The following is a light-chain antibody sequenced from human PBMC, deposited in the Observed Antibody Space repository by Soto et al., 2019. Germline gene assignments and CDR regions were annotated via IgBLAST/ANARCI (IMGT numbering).Light chain of an antibody. CDR1: QSVTSNY. J-gene: IGKJ5*01. Sequence: EIVLTQSPGTLSLSPGERATLSCRASQSVTSNYLAWYQQKPGQAPRLLIYGVSSRATGIPDRFSGSGSGTDFTLTISRLEPEDFAVYYCQQYNNWPITFGQGTRLEIK. CDR3: QQYNNWPIT. CDR2: GVS. V-gene: IGKV3-20*01.